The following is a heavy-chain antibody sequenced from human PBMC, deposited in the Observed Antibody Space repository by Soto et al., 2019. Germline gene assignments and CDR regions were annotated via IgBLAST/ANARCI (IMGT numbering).Heavy chain of an antibody. Sequence: SETLSLTCTVSGDSISSNYWSWIRQPPGKGLEWIGYFHYSANTNYNPSLKSRVTISVDTSKNQFSLKLSSVTAADTAVYYCARVGGINWFDPWGQGTLVTVSS. CDR1: GDSISSNY. V-gene: IGHV4-59*12. D-gene: IGHD3-16*01. J-gene: IGHJ5*02. CDR2: FHYSANT. CDR3: ARVGGINWFDP.